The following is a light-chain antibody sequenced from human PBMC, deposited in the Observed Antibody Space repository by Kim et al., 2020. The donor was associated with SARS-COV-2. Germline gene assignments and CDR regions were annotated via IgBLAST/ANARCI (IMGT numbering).Light chain of an antibody. CDR2: DAS. Sequence: DIQMTQSPSSLSAPVGDRVTITCQASQDVSIYLNWYRQKPGKAPELLIYDASNLETGVPSRFSGSGSGTDFSFTISSLQPEDIATYYCQHYGDLPITFGQGTRLEIK. CDR3: QHYGDLPIT. V-gene: IGKV1-33*01. J-gene: IGKJ5*01. CDR1: QDVSIY.